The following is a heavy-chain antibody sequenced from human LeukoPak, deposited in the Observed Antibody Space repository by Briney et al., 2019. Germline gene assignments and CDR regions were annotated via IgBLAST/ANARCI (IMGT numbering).Heavy chain of an antibody. V-gene: IGHV1-69*13. J-gene: IGHJ6*03. D-gene: IGHD2-2*01. CDR1: GGTLSSYA. Sequence: ASVKVSCKASGGTLSSYAISWVRQAPGQGLEWMGGIIPIFGTANYAQKFQGRVTITADESTSTAYMELSSLRSEDTAVYYCARLVVPAANYYYYYYMDVWGKGTTVTVSS. CDR3: ARLVVPAANYYYYYYMDV. CDR2: IIPIFGTA.